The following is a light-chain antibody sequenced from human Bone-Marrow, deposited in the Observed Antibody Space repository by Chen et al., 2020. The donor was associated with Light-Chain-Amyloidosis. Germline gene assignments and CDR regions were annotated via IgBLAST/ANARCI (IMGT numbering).Light chain of an antibody. CDR2: EVT. J-gene: IGLJ1*01. Sequence: QSALTQPASVSGSPGQSFTISCTGTSSDVGGDNHVYWYQQHPEKAPKLMIYEVTNRPAWVPDRFSGSKSDNTAYLTISGLQSEDEADYFCSSYTITNTLVFGSGTRVTVL. CDR1: SSDVGGDNH. V-gene: IGLV2-14*01. CDR3: SSYTITNTLV.